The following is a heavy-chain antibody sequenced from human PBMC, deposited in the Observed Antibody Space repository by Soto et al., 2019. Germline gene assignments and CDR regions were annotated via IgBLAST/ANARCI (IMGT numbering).Heavy chain of an antibody. CDR1: GDSVSSNSSS. Sequence: SQTLSLTCAISGDSVSSNSSSGNWIRQSPSRGLEWLGRTYYRSKWYSDYGVSVRGRITINSDTSKNQFSLQLNSVTPEDTAVYYCARYTSTYYLDYWGQGTLVNVSS. D-gene: IGHD6-13*01. J-gene: IGHJ4*02. V-gene: IGHV6-1*01. CDR3: ARYTSTYYLDY. CDR2: TYYRSKWYS.